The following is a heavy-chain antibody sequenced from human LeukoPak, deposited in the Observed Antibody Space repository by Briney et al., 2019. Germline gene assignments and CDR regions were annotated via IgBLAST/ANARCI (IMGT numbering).Heavy chain of an antibody. Sequence: SVKVSCKASGYTFTSYAISWVRQAPGQGLEWMGRIIPILGIANCAQKFQGRVTITADKSTSTAYMELSSLRSEDTAVYYCATDPLRGEQQLVQGDYWGQGTLVTVSS. CDR1: GYTFTSYA. J-gene: IGHJ4*02. CDR2: IIPILGIA. D-gene: IGHD6-13*01. V-gene: IGHV1-69*04. CDR3: ATDPLRGEQQLVQGDY.